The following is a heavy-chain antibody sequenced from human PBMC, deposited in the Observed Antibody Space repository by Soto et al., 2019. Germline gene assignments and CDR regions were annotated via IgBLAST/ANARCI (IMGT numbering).Heavy chain of an antibody. J-gene: IGHJ6*02. V-gene: IGHV3-30*18. CDR3: AKDRWIAVAAIGLYYYYGMDV. CDR1: GFTFSSYG. Sequence: LRLSCAASGFTFSSYGMHWVRQAPGKGLEWVAVISYDGSNKYYADSVKGRFTISRDNSKNTLYLQMNSPRAEDTAVYYCAKDRWIAVAAIGLYYYYGMDVWGQGTTVTVSS. D-gene: IGHD6-19*01. CDR2: ISYDGSNK.